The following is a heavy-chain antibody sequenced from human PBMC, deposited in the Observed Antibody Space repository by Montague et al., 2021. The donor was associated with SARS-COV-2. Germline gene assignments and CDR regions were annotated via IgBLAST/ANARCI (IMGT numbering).Heavy chain of an antibody. D-gene: IGHD5-18*01. J-gene: IGHJ4*02. CDR1: GFTFSSYG. CDR3: AKTVGGYSYVDY. Sequence: SLRLSCAASGFTFSSYGMHWARQAPGKGLEWVAVISYDGSNKYYADSVKGRFTISRDNSKNTLYLQMNSLRAEDTAVYYCAKTVGGYSYVDYWGQGTLVTVSS. V-gene: IGHV3-30*18. CDR2: ISYDGSNK.